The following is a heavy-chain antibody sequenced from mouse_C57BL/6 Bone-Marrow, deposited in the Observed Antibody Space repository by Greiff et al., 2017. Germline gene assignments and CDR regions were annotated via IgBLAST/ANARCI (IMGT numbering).Heavy chain of an antibody. CDR1: GYTFTSYW. CDR3: ASSLRRAWFAY. V-gene: IGHV1-64*01. CDR2: IHPNSGST. Sequence: VQLQQPGAELVKPGASVKLSCKASGYTFTSYWMHWVKQRPGQGLEWIGMIHPNSGSTNYNEKFKSKATLNVDKSSSTAYMQLSSLTSEDSAVYYCASSLRRAWFAYWGQGTLVTVSA. D-gene: IGHD1-2*01. J-gene: IGHJ3*01.